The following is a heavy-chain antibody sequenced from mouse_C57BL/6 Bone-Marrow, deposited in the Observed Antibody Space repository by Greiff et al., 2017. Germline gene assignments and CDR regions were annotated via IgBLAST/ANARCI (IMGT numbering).Heavy chain of an antibody. CDR2: IDPEDGET. V-gene: IGHV14-2*01. CDR1: GFNIKDYY. J-gene: IGHJ2*01. CDR3: TRSLIDCGTNY. D-gene: IGHD1-1*01. Sequence: EVQLQQSGAELVKPGASVKLSCTASGFNIKDYYIHWVKQRNEQGLEWIGRIDPEDGETKYAPKFQDKATITADPSSNTAYLQLSSLTSEDTAVYYCTRSLIDCGTNYWGQGTTLKVSS.